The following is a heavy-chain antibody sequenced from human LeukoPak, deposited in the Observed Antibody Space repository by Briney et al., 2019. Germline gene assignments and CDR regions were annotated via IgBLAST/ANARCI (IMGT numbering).Heavy chain of an antibody. V-gene: IGHV3-73*01. D-gene: IGHD6-13*01. CDR1: GFTFSGSS. CDR3: TTSYSGNSWYDWFGP. Sequence: SGGSLRLSCAASGFTFSGSSIHWVRQASGKGLEWVGLIRTKANSYATAYAASVTGRFTISRDDSKDTSYLQMNSLKTEDTALYFCTTSYSGNSWYDWFGPWGQGTLVTVSS. CDR2: IRTKANSYAT. J-gene: IGHJ5*02.